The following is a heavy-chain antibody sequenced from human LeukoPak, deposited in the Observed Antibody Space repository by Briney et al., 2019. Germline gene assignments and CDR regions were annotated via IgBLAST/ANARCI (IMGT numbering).Heavy chain of an antibody. CDR2: INPIGGTT. CDR1: GYTFTSYY. J-gene: IGHJ5*02. D-gene: IGHD3-3*01. V-gene: IGHV1-46*01. Sequence: GASVKVSCKASGYTFTSYYIHWVRQAPGQGLEWMGIINPIGGTTDYAQKFQGRVTMTTDTSTSTAYMELRSLRSDDTAVYYCARVTGALFGVVIKGWFDPWGQGTLVTVSS. CDR3: ARVTGALFGVVIKGWFDP.